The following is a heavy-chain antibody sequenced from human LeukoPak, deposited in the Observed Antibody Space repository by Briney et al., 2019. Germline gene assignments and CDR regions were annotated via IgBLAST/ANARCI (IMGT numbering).Heavy chain of an antibody. Sequence: GGSLRLSCAASGFSFNSDWMDWVRQAPGKGLEWVANIKHDESEKNYLDSVKGRFTISRDNAQNTLYVQMNSLRDEDTAVYYCAKDQRWESPHYLDSWGQGTLVTVSS. J-gene: IGHJ4*02. CDR3: AKDQRWESPHYLDS. V-gene: IGHV3-7*03. CDR2: IKHDESEK. CDR1: GFSFNSDW. D-gene: IGHD1-26*01.